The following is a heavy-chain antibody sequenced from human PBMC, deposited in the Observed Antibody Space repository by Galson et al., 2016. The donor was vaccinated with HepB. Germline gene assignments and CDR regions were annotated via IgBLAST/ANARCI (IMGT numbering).Heavy chain of an antibody. CDR3: AGTFNYYYYMDV. Sequence: SETLSLTCTVSGGSISSSNYSWAWIRQPPGKGLEWIGSIYYSGGTFYNPSLKSRIIMSVDTSKNQFSLKLSSVTAADTAVYYCAGTFNYYYYMDVWGKGTTVTVSS. J-gene: IGHJ6*03. V-gene: IGHV4-39*01. CDR2: IYYSGGT. CDR1: GGSISSSNYS. D-gene: IGHD1-1*01.